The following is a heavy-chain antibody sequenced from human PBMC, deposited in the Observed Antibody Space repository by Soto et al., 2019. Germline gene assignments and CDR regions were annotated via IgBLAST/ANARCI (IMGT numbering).Heavy chain of an antibody. Sequence: QVQLVQSGTEVKKPGASVTVSCKTYGYTFTNYGISWVRQAPGQGPEWMGWISGYNDNTDYAQNLQGSVTMTTDTSTSTAYMELRSLRSDDTAVYYCARVRYCSGGSCHSNPLDYWGQGTLVTVSS. CDR2: ISGYNDNT. V-gene: IGHV1-18*01. CDR1: GYTFTNYG. D-gene: IGHD2-15*01. CDR3: ARVRYCSGGSCHSNPLDY. J-gene: IGHJ4*02.